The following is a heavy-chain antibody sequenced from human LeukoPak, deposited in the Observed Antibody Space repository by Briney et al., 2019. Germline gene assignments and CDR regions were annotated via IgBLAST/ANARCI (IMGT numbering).Heavy chain of an antibody. CDR3: ARDPAVAGTNWFDP. CDR1: GGTFSSYA. CDR2: IIPIFGTA. Sequence: GASVKVSCKASGGTFSSYAISWVRQAPGQGLEWMGGIIPIFGTANYAQKFQGRVTITADESTSTAYMELSSLRSEDTAVYYCARDPAVAGTNWFDPWGQGTLVTVSS. V-gene: IGHV1-69*13. J-gene: IGHJ5*02. D-gene: IGHD6-19*01.